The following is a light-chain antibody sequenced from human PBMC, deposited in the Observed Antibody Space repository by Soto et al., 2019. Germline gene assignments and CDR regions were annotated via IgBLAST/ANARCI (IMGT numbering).Light chain of an antibody. V-gene: IGLV2-23*01. CDR3: WSYVGATTYV. J-gene: IGLJ1*01. CDR2: EGI. CDR1: SSNIGCYNV. Sequence: SVLTQPPSVSGAPGQSITISCSGTSSNIGCYNVVSWYQQHPGKAPKVIVYEGIKRRSGGSDRFSGSTSGSTASLTISGLKDEEEAEYYCWSYVGATTYVFGTRNIVT.